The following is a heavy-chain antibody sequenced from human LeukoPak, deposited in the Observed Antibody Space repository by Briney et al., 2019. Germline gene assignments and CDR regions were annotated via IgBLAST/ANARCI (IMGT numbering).Heavy chain of an antibody. Sequence: GRSLRLSCAASGFTFDDYAMHWVRHAPGKGLEWVSGISWNSGSIGYADSVKGRFTISRDNAKNSLYLQMNSLRAEDTALYYCAKDTYYDSSGYWGGFDPWGQGTLVTVPS. J-gene: IGHJ5*02. V-gene: IGHV3-9*01. D-gene: IGHD3-22*01. CDR3: AKDTYYDSSGYWGGFDP. CDR1: GFTFDDYA. CDR2: ISWNSGSI.